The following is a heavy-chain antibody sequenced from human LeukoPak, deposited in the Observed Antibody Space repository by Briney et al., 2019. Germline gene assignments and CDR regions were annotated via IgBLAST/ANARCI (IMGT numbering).Heavy chain of an antibody. CDR2: IKQDGSEK. D-gene: IGHD2-15*01. V-gene: IGHV3-7*03. CDR1: GFTFRSHG. Sequence: GGSLRLSCAASGFTFRSHGMHWVRQAPGKGLEWVANIKQDGSEKYYVDSVKGRFTISRDNAKNSLYLQMNSLRAEDTAVYYCAREGGYGLDVWGQGTTVTVSS. J-gene: IGHJ6*02. CDR3: AREGGYGLDV.